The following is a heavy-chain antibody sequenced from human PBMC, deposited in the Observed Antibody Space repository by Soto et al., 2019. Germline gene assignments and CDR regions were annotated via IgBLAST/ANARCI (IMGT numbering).Heavy chain of an antibody. J-gene: IGHJ6*02. CDR3: ARIGAGTSGYYYGMDV. CDR2: IDWDDDK. CDR1: GFSLSTSGMC. Sequence: CPTLVNPTQTLTLTCTFSGFSLSTSGMCVSWIRQPPGKALEWLALIDWDDDKYYSTSLKTRLTISKDTSKNQVVLTMTNMDPVDTATYYCARIGAGTSGYYYGMDVWGQGTTVTVSS. D-gene: IGHD6-19*01. V-gene: IGHV2-70*01.